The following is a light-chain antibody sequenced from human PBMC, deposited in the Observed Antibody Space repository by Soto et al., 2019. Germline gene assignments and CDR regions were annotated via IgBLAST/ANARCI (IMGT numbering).Light chain of an antibody. CDR3: MEGPPS. J-gene: IGKJ1*01. Sequence: VVLTQSPLSLPVTLGQPASISCRSSHSLICSNGNTYLNWYQQRPGHSPRRLISQVSTRDSGVPDRFTGSGSGSGTDFTLKIRRVEAEDVGVYYCMEGPPSFGQGTKV. V-gene: IGKV2-30*01. CDR1: HSLICSNGNTY. CDR2: QVS.